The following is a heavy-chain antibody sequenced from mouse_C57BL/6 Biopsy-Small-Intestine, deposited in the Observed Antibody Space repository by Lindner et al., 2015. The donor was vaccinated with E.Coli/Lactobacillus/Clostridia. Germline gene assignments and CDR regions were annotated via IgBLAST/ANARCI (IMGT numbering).Heavy chain of an antibody. Sequence: ESGGGLVKPGGSLKLSCAASGFTFSDYGMHWVRQAPEKGLEWVAYISSGSNTIYYADTVKGRFTISRDNAKNTLFLQMTSLRSEDTAMYYCAREGLYAFDYWGQGTTLTVSS. D-gene: IGHD2-12*01. CDR1: GFTFSDYG. V-gene: IGHV5-17*01. CDR3: AREGLYAFDY. J-gene: IGHJ2*01. CDR2: ISSGSNTI.